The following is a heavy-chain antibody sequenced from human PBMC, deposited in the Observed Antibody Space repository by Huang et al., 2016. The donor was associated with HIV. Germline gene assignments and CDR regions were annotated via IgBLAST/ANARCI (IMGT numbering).Heavy chain of an antibody. CDR2: FSPGFDSP. Sequence: QVQLLQSGAEVKKPGSSVKVSCKASGGPFRSYSIAWVRQAPGQGLEWMASFSPGFDSPNYAKKVQVRVRVTADESTSTVYMELRDLRPDDTAVYFCARGSLEYSVSSSLDYWGQGTHVTVSS. D-gene: IGHD4-4*01. V-gene: IGHV1-69*13. CDR3: ARGSLEYSVSSSLDY. CDR1: GGPFRSYS. J-gene: IGHJ4*02.